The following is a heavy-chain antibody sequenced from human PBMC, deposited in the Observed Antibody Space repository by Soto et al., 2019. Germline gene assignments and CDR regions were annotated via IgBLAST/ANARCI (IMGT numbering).Heavy chain of an antibody. CDR2: MNPNSGNT. Sequence: ASVKVSCKASGYTFTSYDINWVRQATGQGLEWMGWMNPNSGNTGYAQKFQGRVTMTRNTSINTAYMELSSLRSEDTAVYYCAREHSSSWRFDYWGQGTLVTVSS. CDR1: GYTFTSYD. J-gene: IGHJ4*02. D-gene: IGHD6-13*01. CDR3: AREHSSSWRFDY. V-gene: IGHV1-8*01.